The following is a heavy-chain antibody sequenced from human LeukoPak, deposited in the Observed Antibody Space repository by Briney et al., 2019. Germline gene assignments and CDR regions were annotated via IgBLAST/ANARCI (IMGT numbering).Heavy chain of an antibody. CDR3: AKDSYDFWSGFDI. V-gene: IGHV3-23*01. CDR2: ISNFVGST. J-gene: IGHJ4*02. CDR1: GFTFSTYA. Sequence: PGGSLRLSCVASGFTFSTYAMSWVRQSPGRGLEWVSTISNFVGSTYYPDSVKGRFTISRDNSKNTLYLEMNSLSPEDTDVYYCAKDSYDFWSGFDIWGQGTVITVSS. D-gene: IGHD3-3*01.